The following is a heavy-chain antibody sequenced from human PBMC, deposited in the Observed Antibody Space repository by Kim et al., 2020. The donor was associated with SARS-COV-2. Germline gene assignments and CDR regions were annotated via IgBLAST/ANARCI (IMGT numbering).Heavy chain of an antibody. CDR3: ASQLRITMIVVVHYAFDI. V-gene: IGHV1-2*02. CDR2: INPNSGGT. J-gene: IGHJ3*02. D-gene: IGHD3-22*01. Sequence: ASVKVSCKASGYTFTGYYMHWVRQAPGQGLEWMGWINPNSGGTNYAQKFQGRDTMTRDTSISTAYMELSRLRSDDTAVYYCASQLRITMIVVVHYAFDIWCDGTIVAVSS. CDR1: GYTFTGYY.